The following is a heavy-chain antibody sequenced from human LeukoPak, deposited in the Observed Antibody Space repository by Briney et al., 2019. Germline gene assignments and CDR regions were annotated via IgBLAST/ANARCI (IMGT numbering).Heavy chain of an antibody. D-gene: IGHD3-22*01. Sequence: GGSLRLSCAASGFTFNTYRMNWVRQAPGKGLEWVANINQDGSEKYYVGSVKGRFTISRDNAKISLSLEMNSLRAEDTAVYYCARGLYFYYDNSGYYVGNYYYGLDVWGQGTTVTVSS. J-gene: IGHJ6*02. CDR3: ARGLYFYYDNSGYYVGNYYYGLDV. V-gene: IGHV3-7*01. CDR1: GFTFNTYR. CDR2: INQDGSEK.